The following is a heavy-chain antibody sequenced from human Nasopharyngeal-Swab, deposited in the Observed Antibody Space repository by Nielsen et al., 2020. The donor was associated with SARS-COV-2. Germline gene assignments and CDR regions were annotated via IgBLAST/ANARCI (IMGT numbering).Heavy chain of an antibody. CDR1: GGSISSSSYY. V-gene: IGHV4-39*01. CDR2: IYYSGST. Sequence: GSLRLSRTVSGGSISSSSYYWGWIRQPPGKGLEWIGSIYYSGSTYYNPSPKSRVTISVDTSKNQFSLKLTSVTAADTAVYYCARRGYDILTGQYYFDYWGQGTLVTVSS. D-gene: IGHD3-9*01. J-gene: IGHJ4*02. CDR3: ARRGYDILTGQYYFDY.